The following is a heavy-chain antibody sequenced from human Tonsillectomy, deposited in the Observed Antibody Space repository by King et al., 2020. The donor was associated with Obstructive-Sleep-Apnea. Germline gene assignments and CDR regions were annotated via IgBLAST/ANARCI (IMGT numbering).Heavy chain of an antibody. CDR2: LTPRTGNA. CDR3: ARVVSGESFDY. J-gene: IGHJ4*02. V-gene: IGHV1-8*01. Sequence: QLVQSGAEVKKPGASVRVSCKASGYTFTIYDINWMRQAPGQGLEWMGYLTPRTGNAGYAQKFQGRVSMTGVSSISTAFMELSSLRSEDTAVYYCARVVSGESFDYWGQGTLVTVSS. CDR1: GYTFTIYD. D-gene: IGHD3-10*02.